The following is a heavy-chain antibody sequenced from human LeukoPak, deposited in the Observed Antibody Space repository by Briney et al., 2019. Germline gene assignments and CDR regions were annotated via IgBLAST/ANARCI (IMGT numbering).Heavy chain of an antibody. J-gene: IGHJ3*02. D-gene: IGHD4-17*01. CDR1: GGSISSYY. V-gene: IGHV4-59*01. CDR2: IYYSGST. CDR3: ARVSMTTDAFDI. Sequence: SETLSLTCTVSGGSISSYYRSWIRQPPGKGLEWIGYIYYSGSTNYNPSLKSRVTISVDTSKNQFSLKLSSVTAADTAVYYCARVSMTTDAFDIWGQGTMVTVSS.